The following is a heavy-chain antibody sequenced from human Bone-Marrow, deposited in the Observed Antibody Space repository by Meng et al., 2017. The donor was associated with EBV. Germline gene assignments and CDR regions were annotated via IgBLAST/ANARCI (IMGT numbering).Heavy chain of an antibody. Sequence: QVQLQESGPGLVKPSXXXXXTXXVXXGSISSGNWWTWVRQPPGKGLEWIGEIYHSGSTNYNPSLVSRVTISVDKSKNQFSLKLSSVTAADTAVYYCARQVRGNDFWSGYYTDYYFDYWGQGTLVTVSS. J-gene: IGHJ4*02. V-gene: IGHV4-4*02. D-gene: IGHD3-3*01. CDR3: ARQVRGNDFWSGYYTDYYFDY. CDR1: XGSISSGNW. CDR2: IYHSGST.